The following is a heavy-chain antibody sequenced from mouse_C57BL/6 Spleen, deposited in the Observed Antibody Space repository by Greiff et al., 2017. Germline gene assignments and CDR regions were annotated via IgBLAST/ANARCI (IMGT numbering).Heavy chain of an antibody. CDR3: TADGYDGGSWFAY. V-gene: IGHV6-3*01. CDR1: GFTFSNYW. D-gene: IGHD2-2*01. J-gene: IGHJ3*01. Sequence: EVQLQESGGGLVQPGGSMKLSCVASGFTFSNYWMNWVRQSPEKGLEWVAQIRLKSDNYATHYAESVKGRFTISRDDSKSSVYLQMNNLRAEDTGIYYCTADGYDGGSWFAYWGQGTLVTVSA. CDR2: IRLKSDNYAT.